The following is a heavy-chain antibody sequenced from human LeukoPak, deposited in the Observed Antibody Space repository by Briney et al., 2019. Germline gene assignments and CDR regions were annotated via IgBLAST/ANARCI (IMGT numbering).Heavy chain of an antibody. J-gene: IGHJ3*02. CDR1: GFTFSSYS. CDR3: ARGFVDIVASGAFDI. Sequence: GGSLRLSCAASGFTFSSYSMNWVRQAPGKGLEWVSSISSSSSYIYYADSVKGRFTISRDNAKNSLYLQMNSLRAEDTAVYYCARGFVDIVASGAFDIWGQGTMVTVSS. V-gene: IGHV3-21*01. CDR2: ISSSSSYI. D-gene: IGHD5-12*01.